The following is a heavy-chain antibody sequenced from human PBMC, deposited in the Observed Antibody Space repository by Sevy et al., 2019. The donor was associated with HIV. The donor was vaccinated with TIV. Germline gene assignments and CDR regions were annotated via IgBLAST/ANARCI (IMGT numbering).Heavy chain of an antibody. D-gene: IGHD1-26*01. Sequence: GGSLRLSCAASGFTFSDYAMHWVRQAPGKGLEWVGVISYDGRNNKYNADSVKGRFTISRDNSKNTLYLQMNSLRAEDTAIYYCARDRGELLSSAFDYWGQGTLVTVSS. CDR1: GFTFSDYA. CDR3: ARDRGELLSSAFDY. V-gene: IGHV3-30*04. CDR2: ISYDGRNNK. J-gene: IGHJ4*02.